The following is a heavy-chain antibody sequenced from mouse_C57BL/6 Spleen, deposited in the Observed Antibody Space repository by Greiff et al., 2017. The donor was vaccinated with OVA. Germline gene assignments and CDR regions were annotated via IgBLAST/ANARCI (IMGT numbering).Heavy chain of an antibody. CDR3: ARGSQAPSYAMYY. J-gene: IGHJ4*01. Sequence: QVQLQQSGAELAKPGASVKLSCKASGYTFTSYWMHWVKQRPGQGLEWIGYINPSSGYTKYNQKFKDKATLTADKSSSTAYMQLSSLTYEDSAVYYSARGSQAPSYAMYYWGQGTSVTGSS. CDR2: INPSSGYT. V-gene: IGHV1-7*01. D-gene: IGHD3-2*02. CDR1: GYTFTSYW.